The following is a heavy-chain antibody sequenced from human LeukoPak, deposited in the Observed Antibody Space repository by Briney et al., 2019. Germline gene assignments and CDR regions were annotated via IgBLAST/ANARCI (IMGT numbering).Heavy chain of an antibody. CDR2: IYTSGST. D-gene: IGHD4-11*01. CDR1: GGSISSYY. CDR3: ARNNIGYSLDYYYYYYMDV. Sequence: SETLSLTCTVSGGSISSYYWSWIRQPPGKGLEWIGYIYTSGSTNYNPSLKSRVTISVDTSKNQFSLKLSSVTAADTAVYYCARNNIGYSLDYYYYYYMDVWGKGTMVTVSS. V-gene: IGHV4-4*09. J-gene: IGHJ6*03.